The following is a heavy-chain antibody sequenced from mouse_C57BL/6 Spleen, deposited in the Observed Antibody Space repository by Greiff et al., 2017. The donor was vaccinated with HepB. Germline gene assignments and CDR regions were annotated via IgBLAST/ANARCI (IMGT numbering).Heavy chain of an antibody. D-gene: IGHD2-3*01. V-gene: IGHV1-61*01. CDR2: IYPSDSET. CDR3: ARALDGYPFAY. J-gene: IGHJ3*01. CDR1: GYTFTSYW. Sequence: VKLQQPGAELVRPGSSVKLSCKASGYTFTSYWMDWVKQRPGQGLEWIGNIYPSDSETHYNQKFKDKATLTVDKSSSTAYMQLSSLTSEDSAVYYCARALDGYPFAYWGQGTLVTVSA.